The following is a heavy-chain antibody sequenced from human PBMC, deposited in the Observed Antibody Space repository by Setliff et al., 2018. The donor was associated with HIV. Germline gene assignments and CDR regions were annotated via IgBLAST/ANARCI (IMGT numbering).Heavy chain of an antibody. D-gene: IGHD6-19*01. J-gene: IGHJ4*02. CDR1: GGSFSAYY. CDR2: IDHTGSA. CDR3: ARGPRVPAAVVETPSAY. Sequence: SETLSLTCAVSGGSFSAYYWTWIRQSPHKGLEWVGEIDHTGSAYYNPSLTSRVTISVDTSKNRFSLELSSVTAADTALYYCARGPRVPAAVVETPSAYWGQGTRVTVSS. V-gene: IGHV4-34*01.